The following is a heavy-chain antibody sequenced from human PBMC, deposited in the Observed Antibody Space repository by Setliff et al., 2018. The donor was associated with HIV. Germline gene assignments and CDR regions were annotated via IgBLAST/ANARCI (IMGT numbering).Heavy chain of an antibody. CDR2: ISGFNGNT. J-gene: IGHJ6*03. CDR3: ARGRNYDSSGYGDYYYYMDV. Sequence: ASVKVSCKASGYFFNNYGIAWVRQAPGQGLEWMGWISGFNGNTNYAQILQGRVTVTTDTSTSTAYMELRSLRSDDTAVYYCARGRNYDSSGYGDYYYYMDVWGKGTTVTVSS. V-gene: IGHV1-18*01. D-gene: IGHD3-22*01. CDR1: GYFFNNYG.